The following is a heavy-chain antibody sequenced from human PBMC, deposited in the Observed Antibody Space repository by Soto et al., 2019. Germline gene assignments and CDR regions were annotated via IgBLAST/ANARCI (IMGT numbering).Heavy chain of an antibody. CDR2: IWYDGSHQ. CDR1: GFTFSSYA. Sequence: QVQLVESGGGVVQPGRSLRLSCAASGFTFSSYAMHWVRQAPCTGLEWVSAIWYDGSHQYYAESVKGRFTISRDNSKNTLYLQMSRLISEDPAVYYCARDGVGVGPAARLFDHWGQGALVTVST. CDR3: ARDGVGVGPAARLFDH. V-gene: IGHV3-30*04. J-gene: IGHJ5*02. D-gene: IGHD2-2*01.